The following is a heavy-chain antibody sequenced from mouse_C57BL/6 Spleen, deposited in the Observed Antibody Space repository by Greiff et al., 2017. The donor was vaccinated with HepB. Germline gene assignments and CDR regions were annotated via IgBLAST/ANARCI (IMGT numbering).Heavy chain of an antibody. D-gene: IGHD2-4*01. V-gene: IGHV3-6*01. J-gene: IGHJ4*01. CDR1: GYSITSGYY. CDR2: ISYDGSN. CDR3: ARGCDYDYAMDY. Sequence: EVQVVESGPGLVKPSQSLSLTCSVTGYSITSGYYWNWIRQFPGNKLEWMGYISYDGSNNYNPSLKNRISITRDTSKNQFFLKLNSVTTEDTATYYCARGCDYDYAMDYWGQGTSVTVSS.